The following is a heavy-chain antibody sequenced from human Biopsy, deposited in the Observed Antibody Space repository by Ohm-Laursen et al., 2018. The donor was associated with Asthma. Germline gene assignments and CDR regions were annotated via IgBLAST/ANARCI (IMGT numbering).Heavy chain of an antibody. V-gene: IGHV3-9*01. Sequence: SLRLSCAAFGFTFDDYAMHWVRQAPGKGLEWVSGVSWNSGSIDYADSVKGRFTVSRDNAKNSLYLQMNSLRGADTALYYCVKDIRLQLWGFDSWGQGTLVTVSS. D-gene: IGHD6-13*01. CDR2: VSWNSGSI. CDR1: GFTFDDYA. J-gene: IGHJ4*02. CDR3: VKDIRLQLWGFDS.